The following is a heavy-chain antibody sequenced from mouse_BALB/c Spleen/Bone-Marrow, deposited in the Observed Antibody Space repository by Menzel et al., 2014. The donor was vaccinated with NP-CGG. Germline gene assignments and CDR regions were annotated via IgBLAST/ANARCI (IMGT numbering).Heavy chain of an antibody. V-gene: IGHV5-17*02. CDR3: ARWGYYYAMDY. CDR2: ISSGSSNI. CDR1: GFTFSSFG. D-gene: IGHD2-2*01. Sequence: DVKLVESGGGLVQPGGSRKLSCAASGFTFSSFGMHWVRRAPEKGLEWVAYISSGSSNINYADTEKGRFTISRDNPKNTLFLQVTSLRSEDTAMYYCARWGYYYAMDYWGQGTSVTVSS. J-gene: IGHJ4*01.